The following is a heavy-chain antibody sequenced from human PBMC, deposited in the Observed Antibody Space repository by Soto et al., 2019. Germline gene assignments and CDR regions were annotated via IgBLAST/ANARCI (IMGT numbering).Heavy chain of an antibody. CDR2: IGIGSSTK. V-gene: IGHV3-48*01. Sequence: GGCLRLSCAADGFAFRNYGVTWVRQATGKGLEWVSYIGIGSSTKYYADSVKGRFTISRDNAKNSLYLQMNSLRAEDTAVYYCARDQLYYNDISGRPLNAFDVWGQGT. CDR1: GFAFRNYG. J-gene: IGHJ3*01. CDR3: ARDQLYYNDISGRPLNAFDV. D-gene: IGHD3-22*01.